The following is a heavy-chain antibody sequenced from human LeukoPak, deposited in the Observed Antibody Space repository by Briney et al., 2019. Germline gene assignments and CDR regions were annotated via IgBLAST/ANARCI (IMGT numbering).Heavy chain of an antibody. CDR1: GFSLTTYG. V-gene: IGHV3-30*02. CDR2: MRSDGTSK. Sequence: GESLKISCVASGFSLTTYGMLWVRQAPGKGLQWVAFMRSDGTSKYYVDSVEGRFTISRDNSKSTLYLLMNSLSAEDTGIYYCAKDRPIKGGFDPWGQGTPVTVSS. CDR3: AKDRPIKGGFDP. D-gene: IGHD3-16*01. J-gene: IGHJ5*02.